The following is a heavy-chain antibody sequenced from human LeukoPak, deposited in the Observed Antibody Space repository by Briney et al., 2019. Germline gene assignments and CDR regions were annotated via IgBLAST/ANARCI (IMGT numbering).Heavy chain of an antibody. J-gene: IGHJ4*02. CDR3: ASDYGGNRVIFDY. CDR1: GGSFSGYY. V-gene: IGHV4-34*01. CDR2: INHSGST. D-gene: IGHD4-23*01. Sequence: SETLSLTCAVYGGSFSGYYWSWIRQPPGKGLEWIGEINHSGSTNYNPSLKSRVTISVDTSKNQFSLKLSSVTAADTAVYYCASDYGGNRVIFDYWGQGTLVTVSS.